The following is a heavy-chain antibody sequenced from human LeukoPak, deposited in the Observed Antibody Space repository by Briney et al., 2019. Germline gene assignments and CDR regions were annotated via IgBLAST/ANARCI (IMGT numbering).Heavy chain of an antibody. J-gene: IGHJ4*02. Sequence: PSETLSLTCTVSGGSISSYYWSWIRQPPGKGLEWIGYIYYTGSTKYNASLKSRVPISVDTSKTQFSLKVSSVTAADTGVYYCARLRPSIGAAGTFDYWGQGTLVTVSS. CDR3: ARLRPSIGAAGTFDY. CDR2: IYYTGST. V-gene: IGHV4-59*08. D-gene: IGHD6-13*01. CDR1: GGSISSYY.